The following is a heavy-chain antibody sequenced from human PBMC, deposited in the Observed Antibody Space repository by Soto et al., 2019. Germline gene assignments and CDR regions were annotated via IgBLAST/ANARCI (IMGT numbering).Heavy chain of an antibody. J-gene: IGHJ4*02. V-gene: IGHV4-39*01. CDR3: ASQAGGYSYGPFDY. CDR2: ISYDGST. Sequence: KASETLSLTCTVSGGSINRTTYYWDWIRQPPGKGLEWIGSISYDGSTYYNPSLKSRVTISVDTSKNQFSLKVNYVTAADAAVYFCASQAGGYSYGPFDYWGQGALVTVSS. CDR1: GGSINRTTYY. D-gene: IGHD5-18*01.